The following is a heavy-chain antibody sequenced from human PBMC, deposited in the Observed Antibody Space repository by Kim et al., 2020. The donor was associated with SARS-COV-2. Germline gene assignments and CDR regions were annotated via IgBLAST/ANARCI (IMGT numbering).Heavy chain of an antibody. D-gene: IGHD6-13*01. CDR3: ARNPSGYSSSGYDSWFDP. Sequence: FQGRVTITRDTAASTAYMELSSLRSEDTAVYYCARNPSGYSSSGYDSWFDPWGQGTLVTVSS. J-gene: IGHJ5*02. V-gene: IGHV1-3*01.